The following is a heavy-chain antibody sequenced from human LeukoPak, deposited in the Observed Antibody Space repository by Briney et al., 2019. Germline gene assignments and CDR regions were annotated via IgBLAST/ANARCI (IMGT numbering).Heavy chain of an antibody. Sequence: SEPLSLTCIVSSGSISNYYWSWIRQPAGKGLEWIGRIYPSATTHYNPSLKSRVTMSVDTSKNQFSLKLTSVTAADTAVYYCADDYGDWGQGTLVTVSS. V-gene: IGHV4-4*07. CDR2: IYPSATT. D-gene: IGHD4-17*01. CDR1: SGSISNYY. J-gene: IGHJ4*02. CDR3: ADDYGD.